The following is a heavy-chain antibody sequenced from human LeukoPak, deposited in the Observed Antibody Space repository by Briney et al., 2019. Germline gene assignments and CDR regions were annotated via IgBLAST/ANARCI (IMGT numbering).Heavy chain of an antibody. Sequence: PGRSLRHSCAASGFTLSSYGMHWVRQAPGKGLEWVAVISYDGSDKYYADSVKGRFTISRDNSKNTLYLQMNSLRAEDTAVYYCAKDALPSYYDILTGYQTGPFAYLGQGTLVTVSS. V-gene: IGHV3-30*18. D-gene: IGHD3-9*01. CDR1: GFTLSSYG. CDR3: AKDALPSYYDILTGYQTGPFAY. J-gene: IGHJ4*02. CDR2: ISYDGSDK.